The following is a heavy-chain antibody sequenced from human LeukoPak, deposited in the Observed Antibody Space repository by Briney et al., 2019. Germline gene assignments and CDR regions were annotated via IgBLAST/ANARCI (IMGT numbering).Heavy chain of an antibody. CDR3: ARMKGPFDY. CDR2: IYHSGST. V-gene: IGHV4-38-2*02. CDR1: GYSISNNY. Sequence: SSETLSLTCTVSGYSISNNYWGWIRQPPGKGLEWIGSIYHSGSTYDNPSLKSRVTISRDTSKNQFSLKLSSVTAADTAVYYCARMKGPFDYWGQGTLVTVSS. J-gene: IGHJ4*02.